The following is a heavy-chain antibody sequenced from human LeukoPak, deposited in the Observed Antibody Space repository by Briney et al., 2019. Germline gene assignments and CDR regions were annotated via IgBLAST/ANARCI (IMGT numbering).Heavy chain of an antibody. V-gene: IGHV3-7*01. CDR3: ARWATSFDL. J-gene: IGHJ4*02. CDR2: IKHNGTEK. Sequence: PGGSLRLSCVGSGFSLSDYWMSWVRQVPGEGLEWVANIKHNGTEKYYVESVTGRFTISRDNARNSQYLQMSNLRVEDTAIYYCARWATSFDLWGQGTLVTVSS. D-gene: IGHD6-6*01. CDR1: GFSLSDYW.